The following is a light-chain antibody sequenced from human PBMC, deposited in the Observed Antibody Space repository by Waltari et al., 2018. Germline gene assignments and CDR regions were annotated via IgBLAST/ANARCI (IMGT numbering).Light chain of an antibody. J-gene: IGLJ1*01. Sequence: QSALTQPASVSGSPAQSITISCPGTSSDVGAYNYVSWFQQHPGKAPKLLIYEVSNRPSGFSSRFSGSRSGNTASLTISGLQAEDEADYYCSAYRGSSALVFGTGTKVTVL. CDR2: EVS. V-gene: IGLV2-14*01. CDR3: SAYRGSSALV. CDR1: SSDVGAYNY.